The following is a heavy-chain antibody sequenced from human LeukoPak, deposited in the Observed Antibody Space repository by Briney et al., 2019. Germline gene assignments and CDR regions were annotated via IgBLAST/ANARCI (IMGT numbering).Heavy chain of an antibody. D-gene: IGHD6-6*01. CDR3: AKDPLEQLPTISSQN. Sequence: GGSLRLSCAASGFTFSSHTMSWVRQAPGKGLEWVSAIGGSGDSTYYADSVKGRFTISRDNSQNTLYLQMNSLRAEDTAVYYCAKDPLEQLPTISSQNGGRGTRVPFSS. V-gene: IGHV3-23*01. CDR2: IGGSGDST. CDR1: GFTFSSHT. J-gene: IGHJ1*01.